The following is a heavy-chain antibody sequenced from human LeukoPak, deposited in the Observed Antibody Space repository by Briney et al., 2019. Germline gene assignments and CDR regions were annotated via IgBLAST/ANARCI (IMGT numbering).Heavy chain of an antibody. D-gene: IGHD6-6*01. V-gene: IGHV3-66*01. CDR2: IYSGGST. CDR1: GFTVSSNY. Sequence: GGSLRLSCAASGFTVSSNYMSWVRQAPGKGLEWVSVIYSGGSTYYAGSVKGRFTISRDNSKNTLYLQMNSLRAEDTAVYYCARDSGSSSYYYYGMDVWGQGTTVTVSS. CDR3: ARDSGSSSYYYYGMDV. J-gene: IGHJ6*02.